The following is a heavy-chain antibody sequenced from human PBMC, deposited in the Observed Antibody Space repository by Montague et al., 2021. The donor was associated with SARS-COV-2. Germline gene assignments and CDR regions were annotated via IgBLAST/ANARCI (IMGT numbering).Heavy chain of an antibody. J-gene: IGHJ4*02. Sequence: SLRLSCAASGFTFSIYAMHWVRQAPGQGLEWVAVISCGGSNIYYXDSVKGRFTISRDNSKNTLYLQMNSLRAEDTAVYYCARDRWFGEFDYWGQGTLVTVSS. CDR3: ARDRWFGEFDY. CDR2: ISCGGSNI. CDR1: GFTFSIYA. V-gene: IGHV3-30-3*01. D-gene: IGHD3-10*01.